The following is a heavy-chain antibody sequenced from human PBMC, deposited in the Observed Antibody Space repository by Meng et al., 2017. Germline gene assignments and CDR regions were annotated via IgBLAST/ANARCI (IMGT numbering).Heavy chain of an antibody. D-gene: IGHD4-23*01. CDR3: ARGVGYGGNSLYFDY. Sequence: QGQLGQSGVMVKKPGSPVKVSCKAAGGTFSSYASSWVRQAPGQGLEWMGGIIPIFGTANYAQKFQGRVTITADKSTSTAYMELSSLRSEDTAVYYCARGVGYGGNSLYFDYWGQGTLVTVSS. V-gene: IGHV1-69*06. J-gene: IGHJ4*02. CDR2: IIPIFGTA. CDR1: GGTFSSYA.